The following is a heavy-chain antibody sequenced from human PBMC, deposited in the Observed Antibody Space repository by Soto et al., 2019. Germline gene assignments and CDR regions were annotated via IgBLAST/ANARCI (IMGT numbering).Heavy chain of an antibody. CDR3: ARVGRWLQCGVDY. CDR2: IYYSGST. CDR1: GGSVSSGSYY. D-gene: IGHD5-12*01. V-gene: IGHV4-61*01. J-gene: IGHJ4*02. Sequence: QVQLQESGPGLVKPSETLSLTCTVSGGSVSSGSYYWSWLRQPPGKGLEWIGYIYYSGSTNYNPSLKSRVTISVDTSKNQVSLKLSSVTAADTAVYYCARVGRWLQCGVDYWGKGTLITVPS.